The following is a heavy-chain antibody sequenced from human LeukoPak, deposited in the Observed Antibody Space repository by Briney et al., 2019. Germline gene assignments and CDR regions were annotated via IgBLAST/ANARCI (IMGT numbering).Heavy chain of an antibody. CDR1: GFTFSSYW. Sequence: GGSLRLSCAASGFTFSSYWMHWVRQAPGKGLVWVSRINSDGSSTNYADSVKGRFTISRDNAKNTLYLQMNSLRAEDTAMYYCARAVYYSNFLGYWGQGTLVTVSS. J-gene: IGHJ4*01. V-gene: IGHV3-74*01. CDR2: INSDGSST. CDR3: ARAVYYSNFLGY. D-gene: IGHD4-11*01.